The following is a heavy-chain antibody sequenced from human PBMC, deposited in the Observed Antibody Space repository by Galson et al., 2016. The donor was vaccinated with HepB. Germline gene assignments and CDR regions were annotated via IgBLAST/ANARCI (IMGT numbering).Heavy chain of an antibody. CDR2: ISWNSGRI. V-gene: IGHV3-9*01. Sequence: SLRLSCAASGFIFKDYAMHWVRQAPGKGLEWVSSISWNSGRIGYADSVKGRFTISRDNAKNSLYLQMNSLRAEDTAFYYCAREGYYYDNSFFRRENAFDIWGQGTMVTVSS. CDR3: AREGYYYDNSFFRRENAFDI. D-gene: IGHD3-22*01. CDR1: GFIFKDYA. J-gene: IGHJ3*02.